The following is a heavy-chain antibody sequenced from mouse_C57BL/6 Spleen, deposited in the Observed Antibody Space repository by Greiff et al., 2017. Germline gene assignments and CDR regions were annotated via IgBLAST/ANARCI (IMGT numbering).Heavy chain of an antibody. J-gene: IGHJ2*01. CDR2: ISNGGGST. V-gene: IGHV5-12*01. D-gene: IGHD2-1*01. CDR1: GFTFSDYY. CDR3: ARNGNSLHYFDY. Sequence: EVKLVESGGGLVQPGGSLKLSCAASGFTFSDYYMYWVRQTPEKRLEWVAYISNGGGSTYYPDTVKGRFTISRDNAKNILYLQMSRLKSEDTAMYYCARNGNSLHYFDYWGQGTTLTVSS.